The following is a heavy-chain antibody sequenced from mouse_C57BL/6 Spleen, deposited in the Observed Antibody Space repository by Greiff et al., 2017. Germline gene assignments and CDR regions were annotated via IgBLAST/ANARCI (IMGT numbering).Heavy chain of an antibody. CDR1: GYTFTSYW. J-gene: IGHJ4*01. V-gene: IGHV1-69*01. CDR2: IDPSDSYT. Sequence: QVQLQQPGAELVMPGASVKLSCKASGYTFTSYWMHWVKQRPGQGLEWIGEIDPSDSYTNYNQKFKGKSTLTVDKSSSTAYMQLSSLTSEDSAVYYCARWGLRRDYYAIDYWGQGTSVTVSS. CDR3: ARWGLRRDYYAIDY. D-gene: IGHD2-4*01.